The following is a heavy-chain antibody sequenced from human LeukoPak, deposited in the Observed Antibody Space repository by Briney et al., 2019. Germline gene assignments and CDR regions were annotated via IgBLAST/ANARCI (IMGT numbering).Heavy chain of an antibody. Sequence: PSETLSLTCSVSGVSISSYYWSWLRQPPGKGLEWIGYIFYSGNTKYNPSLESRVAISGETSKNQASLRLSSVTPADTAVYFCARVGPGYYDMLFDPWGQGTLVTVSS. V-gene: IGHV4-59*01. CDR2: IFYSGNT. D-gene: IGHD3-22*01. CDR3: ARVGPGYYDMLFDP. CDR1: GVSISSYY. J-gene: IGHJ5*02.